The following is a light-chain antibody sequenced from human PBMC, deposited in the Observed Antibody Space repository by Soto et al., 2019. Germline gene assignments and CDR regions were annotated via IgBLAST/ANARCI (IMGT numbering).Light chain of an antibody. CDR1: RCDVGGYDY. V-gene: IGLV2-8*01. CDR3: SSYAGTHIV. J-gene: IGLJ1*01. CDR2: DVS. Sequence: SVLTQPPSPSGSTGQSVAISCTGTRCDVGGYDYVSWYQQHPGKAPKLMIYDVSKRPSGVPDRFSGSKSGNTASLTVSGLQAEDEADYYCSSYAGTHIVFGTGTKVTVL.